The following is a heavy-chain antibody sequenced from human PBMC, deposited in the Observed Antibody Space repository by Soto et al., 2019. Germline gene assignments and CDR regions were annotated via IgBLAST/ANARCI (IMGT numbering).Heavy chain of an antibody. D-gene: IGHD1-7*01. CDR3: TREDWNYSSPFDY. CDR1: GFTFGDYA. CDR2: IRSKAYGGTT. Sequence: PGGSLRLSCTASGFTFGDYAMSWFRQAPGKGLEWVGFIRSKAYGGTTEYAASVKGRFTISRDDSKSIAYLQMNSLKTEDTAVYYCTREDWNYSSPFDYWGQGTLVTVSS. V-gene: IGHV3-49*03. J-gene: IGHJ4*02.